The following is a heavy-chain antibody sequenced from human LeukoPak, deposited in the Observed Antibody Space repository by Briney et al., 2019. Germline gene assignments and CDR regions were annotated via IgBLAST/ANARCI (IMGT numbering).Heavy chain of an antibody. D-gene: IGHD2/OR15-2a*01. V-gene: IGHV3-23*01. Sequence: TGGSLRLSCAGSGFNFGGNTMSLGRQAPGRGLEWVSAISKTGGRTDYADSVRGRFTNSRDNSKSTLYLQMDSLRAEDTAVYYCARDEDTSALSEYWGQGTLVTVSS. CDR2: ISKTGGRT. J-gene: IGHJ4*02. CDR3: ARDEDTSALSEY. CDR1: GFNFGGNT.